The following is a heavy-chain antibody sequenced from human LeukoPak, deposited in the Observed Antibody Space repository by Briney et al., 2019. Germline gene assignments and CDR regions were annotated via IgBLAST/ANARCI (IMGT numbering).Heavy chain of an antibody. CDR3: AKGECGGDCYSRY. CDR1: GFTFSSYS. J-gene: IGHJ4*02. CDR2: ISSSSSTI. D-gene: IGHD2-21*02. Sequence: GGSLRLSCAASGFTFSSYSMNWVRQAPGKGLEWVSYISSSSSTIYYADSVKGRFTISRDNSKNTLYLQMNSLRAEDTAVYYCAKGECGGDCYSRYWGQGTLVTVSS. V-gene: IGHV3-48*01.